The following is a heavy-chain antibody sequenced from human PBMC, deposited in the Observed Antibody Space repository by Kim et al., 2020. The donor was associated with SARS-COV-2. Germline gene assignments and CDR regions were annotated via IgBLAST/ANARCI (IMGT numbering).Heavy chain of an antibody. Sequence: GESLKISCKGSGYSFSSYWIGWVRQMPGKGLEWMGIIYPGDSDTRYSPSFQGQVTISADKSISTAYLQWSSLKASDTAMYYCARHGLLWFGELWDPMDFWGQGTTVTVSS. V-gene: IGHV5-51*01. J-gene: IGHJ6*02. CDR1: GYSFSSYW. D-gene: IGHD3-10*01. CDR3: ARHGLLWFGELWDPMDF. CDR2: IYPGDSDT.